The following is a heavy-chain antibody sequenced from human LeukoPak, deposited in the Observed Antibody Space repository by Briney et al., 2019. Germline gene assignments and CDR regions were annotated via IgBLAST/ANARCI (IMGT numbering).Heavy chain of an antibody. CDR2: VSHDGRTK. D-gene: IGHD3-16*01. CDR3: ARTLWPYDAFDI. CDR1: GFIFSNYG. V-gene: IGHV3-30*03. Sequence: QPGRSLRLSCAASGFIFSNYGMHWVRQAPGTGLEWVAVVSHDGRTKFYADSVKGRFPISRENAKNSLYLQMNSLRAGDTAVYYCARTLWPYDAFDIWGQGTMVTVSS. J-gene: IGHJ3*02.